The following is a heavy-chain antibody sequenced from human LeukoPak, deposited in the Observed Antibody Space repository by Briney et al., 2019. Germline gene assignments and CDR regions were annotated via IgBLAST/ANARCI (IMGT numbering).Heavy chain of an antibody. D-gene: IGHD5-18*01. V-gene: IGHV4-34*01. CDR2: INHSGST. Sequence: SETLSLTCAVYGGSFSGYYWSWIRQPPGKGLEWIGEINHSGSTNYNPSLKSRVTISVDTSKNQFSLKLSSVTAADTAVYYCARSRGYSCGYPFDYWGQGTLVTVSS. CDR1: GGSFSGYY. J-gene: IGHJ4*02. CDR3: ARSRGYSCGYPFDY.